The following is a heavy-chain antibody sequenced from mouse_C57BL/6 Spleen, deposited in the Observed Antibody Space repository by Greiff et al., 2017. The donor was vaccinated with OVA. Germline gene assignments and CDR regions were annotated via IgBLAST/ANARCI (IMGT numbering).Heavy chain of an antibody. Sequence: VMLVESGPGLVQPSQSLSITCTVSGFSLTSYGVHWVRQSPGKGLEWLGVLWRGGSTDYNAAFMSRLSITKDNSKSQVFFKMNSLQADDTAIYYCAKTHSSGYFDYWGQGTTLTVSS. J-gene: IGHJ2*01. CDR2: LWRGGST. D-gene: IGHD3-2*02. V-gene: IGHV2-5*01. CDR1: GFSLTSYG. CDR3: AKTHSSGYFDY.